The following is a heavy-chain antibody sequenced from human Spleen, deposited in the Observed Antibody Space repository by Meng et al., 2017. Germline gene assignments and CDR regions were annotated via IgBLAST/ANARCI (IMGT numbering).Heavy chain of an antibody. CDR2: IKSKTDGGTT. V-gene: IGHV3-15*01. D-gene: IGHD3-3*01. CDR3: TRGYYDFWSGYYTHFDY. J-gene: IGHJ4*02. CDR1: GFTFSNAW. Sequence: GESLKISCAASGFTFSNAWMSWVRQAPGKGPEWVGRIKSKTDGGTTDYAAPVKGRFTISRDDSKNTLYLQMNSLKTEDTAVYYCTRGYYDFWSGYYTHFDYWGQGTLVTVSS.